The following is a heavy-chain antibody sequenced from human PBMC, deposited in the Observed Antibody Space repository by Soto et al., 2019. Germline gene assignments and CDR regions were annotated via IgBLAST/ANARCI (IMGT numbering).Heavy chain of an antibody. D-gene: IGHD3-10*01. Sequence: GESLKISCKGSGYNFNNYWINWVRQMPGKGLEWMGRIDPYDSYTNYSPSFQGHVTISVGTSSSTAYLQWSSLKASDTAMYYCASMSYYGSGSSTRYYYGMDVWGQGTTVTVSS. V-gene: IGHV5-10-1*01. CDR2: IDPYDSYT. CDR3: ASMSYYGSGSSTRYYYGMDV. CDR1: GYNFNNYW. J-gene: IGHJ6*02.